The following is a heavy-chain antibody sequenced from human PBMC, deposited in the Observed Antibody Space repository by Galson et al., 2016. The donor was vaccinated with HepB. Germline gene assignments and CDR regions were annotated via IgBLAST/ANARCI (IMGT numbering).Heavy chain of an antibody. Sequence: SLRLSCAASGFTFTNYGMSWVRQAPGKGLEWVSGIRGSGTTYYAYSVKGRLTISRENSKNTVFLQMDSLRAEDTALDYCAKDLVSNPGRAFDYWGQGTLVTASS. CDR2: IRGSGTT. CDR1: GFTFTNYG. V-gene: IGHV3-23*01. D-gene: IGHD6-6*01. J-gene: IGHJ4*02. CDR3: AKDLVSNPGRAFDY.